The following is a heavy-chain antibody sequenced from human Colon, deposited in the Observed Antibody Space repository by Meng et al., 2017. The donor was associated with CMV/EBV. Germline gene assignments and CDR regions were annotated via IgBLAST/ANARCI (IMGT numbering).Heavy chain of an antibody. Sequence: GFKFRDYYMSWIRQAPGKRLEWVSYISSSGTTIYYTDSVKGRFTISRDNAKNSLHLQMDSLRAEDTAVYYCARELNVVVGLRWFDPWGPGTLVTVSS. D-gene: IGHD1-26*01. CDR2: ISSSGTTI. CDR3: ARELNVVVGLRWFDP. CDR1: GFKFRDYY. J-gene: IGHJ5*02. V-gene: IGHV3-11*01.